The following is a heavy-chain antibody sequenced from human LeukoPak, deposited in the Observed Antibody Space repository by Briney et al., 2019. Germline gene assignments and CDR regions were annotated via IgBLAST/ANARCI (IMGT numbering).Heavy chain of an antibody. J-gene: IGHJ5*02. V-gene: IGHV3-7*05. Sequence: GGSLRLSCAASGFTFSSYWMSWVRQAPGKGLEWVANIKQDGSEKYYVDSVKGRLTISRDNAKNSLYLQMNSLRAEDTAVYYCAREGILGYCSSTSCYQWNWFDPWGQGTLVTVSS. CDR1: GFTFSSYW. CDR2: IKQDGSEK. D-gene: IGHD2-2*01. CDR3: AREGILGYCSSTSCYQWNWFDP.